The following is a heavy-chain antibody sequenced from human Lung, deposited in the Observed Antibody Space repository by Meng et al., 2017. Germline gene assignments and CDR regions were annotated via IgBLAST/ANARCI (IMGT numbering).Heavy chain of an antibody. CDR3: ARGPTTMAHDFDY. J-gene: IGHJ4*02. D-gene: IGHD4-11*01. CDR2: INHSGST. Sequence: QAQLQQWGAGLLKPSETLSFTCVVSGGSFSDYYWSWIRQPPGKGLEWIGEINHSGSTNYNPSLESRATISVDTSQNNLSLKLSSVTAADSAVYYCARGPTTMAHDFDYWGQGTLVTVSS. V-gene: IGHV4-34*01. CDR1: GGSFSDYY.